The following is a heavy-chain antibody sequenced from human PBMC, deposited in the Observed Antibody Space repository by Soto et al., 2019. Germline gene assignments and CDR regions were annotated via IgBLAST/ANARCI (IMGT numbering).Heavy chain of an antibody. Sequence: PXGSLRLSCSASRFTFSSHSMDWVRQAPGKGLEWVSFISSSSTYIHYADSVKGRFTISRDDAKNSLYLQMNSLRAEDTAVYYCARGTASKGMDVWGQGTTVTVSS. J-gene: IGHJ6*02. CDR2: ISSSSTYI. CDR1: RFTFSSHS. D-gene: IGHD4-4*01. CDR3: ARGTASKGMDV. V-gene: IGHV3-21*01.